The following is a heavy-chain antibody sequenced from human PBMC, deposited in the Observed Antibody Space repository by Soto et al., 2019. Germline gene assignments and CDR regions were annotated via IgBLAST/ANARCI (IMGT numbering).Heavy chain of an antibody. CDR1: GDTFNRYA. CDR3: ANVAGRDDAFDI. CDR2: IIAIFETP. V-gene: IGHV1-69*06. J-gene: IGHJ3*02. Sequence: QEQLVQSGAEVKKPGSSGKVSCKASGDTFNRYALHWVRQAPGQGPEWMGGIIAIFETPNYAQKFEGRVSITADKSTTTVYMELRSLTSADTALYYCANVAGRDDAFDIWGQGTMVTVSS.